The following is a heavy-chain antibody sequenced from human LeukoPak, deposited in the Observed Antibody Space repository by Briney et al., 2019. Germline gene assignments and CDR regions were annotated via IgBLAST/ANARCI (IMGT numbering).Heavy chain of an antibody. V-gene: IGHV3-15*01. CDR3: TTGDLGYCSSSSCHSLDY. CDR2: IKSKTGGGTT. CDR1: GFTFSIAW. Sequence: GGSLRLSCAASGFTFSIAWMSWVRQAPGKGLEWVGRIKSKTGGGTTDYAAPVKGRFTISRDDSKNTLYLQMNSLKTEDTAVYYCTTGDLGYCSSSSCHSLDYWGQGTLVTVSS. D-gene: IGHD2-2*01. J-gene: IGHJ4*02.